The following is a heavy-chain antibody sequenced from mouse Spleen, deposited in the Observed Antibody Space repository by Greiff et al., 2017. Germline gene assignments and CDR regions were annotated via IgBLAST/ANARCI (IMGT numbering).Heavy chain of an antibody. CDR3: AREENWEYYFDY. J-gene: IGHJ2*01. CDR2: IYPGDGDT. CDR1: GYAFSSYW. V-gene: IGHV1-80*01. Sequence: QVQLQQSGAELVKPGASVKISCKASGYAFSSYWMNWVKQRPGQGLEWIGQIYPGDGDTNYNGKFKGKATLTADKSSSTAYMQLSSLTSEDSAVYFCAREENWEYYFDYWGQGTTLTVSS. D-gene: IGHD4-1*01.